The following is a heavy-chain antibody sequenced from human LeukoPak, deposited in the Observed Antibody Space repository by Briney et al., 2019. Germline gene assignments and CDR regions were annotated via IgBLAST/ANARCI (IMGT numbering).Heavy chain of an antibody. CDR3: ARSVEGYCRGGSCYYYSYYMDV. Sequence: SETLSLTCTVSGGSIISSDYYWSWIRQPPGKGLEWIGYIYYSGSTNYNPSLKSRVTISVDTSKNQFSLKLSSVTAADTAVYYCARSVEGYCRGGSCYYYSYYMDVWGKGTTVTVSS. V-gene: IGHV4-61*08. D-gene: IGHD2-15*01. CDR2: IYYSGST. CDR1: GGSIISSDYY. J-gene: IGHJ6*03.